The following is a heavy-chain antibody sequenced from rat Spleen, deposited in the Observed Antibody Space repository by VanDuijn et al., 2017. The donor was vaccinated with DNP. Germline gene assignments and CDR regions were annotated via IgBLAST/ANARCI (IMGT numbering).Heavy chain of an antibody. J-gene: IGHJ3*01. D-gene: IGHD3-8*01. V-gene: IGHV3-1*01. Sequence: EVQLQESGPGLVKPSQSLSLTCSVTGYSITSNYWGWIRKFPGNKMEWIGHISYSGSTSYHPSLKSRISITRDTSKNQFFLQLNSVTTEDTATYYCARFESGWFAYWGQGTLVTVSS. CDR3: ARFESGWFAY. CDR1: GYSITSNY. CDR2: ISYSGST.